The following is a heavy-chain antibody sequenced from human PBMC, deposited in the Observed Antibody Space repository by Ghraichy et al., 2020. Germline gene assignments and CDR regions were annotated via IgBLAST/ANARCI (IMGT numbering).Heavy chain of an antibody. J-gene: IGHJ6*02. V-gene: IGHV1-69*13. CDR2: IIPAFSTS. Sequence: SVKVSCKASGATFNSFAFTWVRQAPGQGLEWMAGIIPAFSTSSYAQQFQGRVKINADESTNTAYMELSSLRSDDTAVYYCARQVLFFYGLDVWGQGTTVTVSS. CDR1: GATFNSFA. D-gene: IGHD3-10*02. CDR3: ARQVLFFYGLDV.